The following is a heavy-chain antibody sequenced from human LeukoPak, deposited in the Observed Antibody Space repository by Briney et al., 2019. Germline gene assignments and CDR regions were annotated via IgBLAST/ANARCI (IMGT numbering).Heavy chain of an antibody. CDR1: GFTFSSYS. CDR2: ISSSSSYI. Sequence: GGSLRLSCAASGFTFSSYSMNWVRQAPGKGLEWVSSISSSSSYIYYADSVKGRFTISRDNAKNSLYLQMNSLRAEDTAVYYCARDYGSGSSLSYYYYYMDVWGKGTTVTVSS. CDR3: ARDYGSGSSLSYYYYYMDV. V-gene: IGHV3-21*01. D-gene: IGHD3-10*01. J-gene: IGHJ6*03.